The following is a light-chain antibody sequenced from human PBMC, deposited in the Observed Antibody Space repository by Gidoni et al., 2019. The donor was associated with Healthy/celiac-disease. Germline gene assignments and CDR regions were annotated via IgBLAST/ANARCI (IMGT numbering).Light chain of an antibody. CDR2: AAS. Sequence: DIQMTQSPSSLSASVGDRVTITCRASQRISSYLNWYHQKPGKAPKLLIYAASSLQSGVPSRFSGSGSGTDFTLTISSLQPEDFGTYFCQQSYTTRGALTFGGGTKVEIK. CDR1: QRISSY. CDR3: QQSYTTRGALT. J-gene: IGKJ4*01. V-gene: IGKV1-39*01.